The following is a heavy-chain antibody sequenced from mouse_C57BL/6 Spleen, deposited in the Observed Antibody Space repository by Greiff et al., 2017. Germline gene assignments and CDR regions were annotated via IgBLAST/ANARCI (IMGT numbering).Heavy chain of an antibody. CDR1: GFNIKDDY. CDR2: IDPENGDT. D-gene: IGHD1-1*01. Sequence: EVQLQQSGAELVRPGASVKLSCTASGFNIKDDYMHWVKQRPEQGLEWIGWIDPENGDTEYASKFQGKATITADTSSNTAYLQLSSLTSEDTAVYYCTPFTTVSYAMDYWGQGTSVTVSS. CDR3: TPFTTVSYAMDY. V-gene: IGHV14-4*01. J-gene: IGHJ4*01.